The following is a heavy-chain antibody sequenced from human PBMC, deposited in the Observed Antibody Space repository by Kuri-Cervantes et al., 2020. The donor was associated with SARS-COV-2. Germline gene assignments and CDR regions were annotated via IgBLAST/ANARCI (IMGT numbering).Heavy chain of an antibody. D-gene: IGHD3-22*01. J-gene: IGHJ3*02. V-gene: IGHV3-49*04. CDR3: TVNYDSSGLDAFDI. CDR2: IRSKAYGGTT. CDR1: GFTFGDYA. Sequence: GESLKISCTASGFTFGDYAMSWVRQAPGKGLEWVGFIRSKAYGGTTEYAASVKGRFTISRDDSKSIAYLQMNSLKTEDTAVYYCTVNYDSSGLDAFDIWGQGTMVTVSS.